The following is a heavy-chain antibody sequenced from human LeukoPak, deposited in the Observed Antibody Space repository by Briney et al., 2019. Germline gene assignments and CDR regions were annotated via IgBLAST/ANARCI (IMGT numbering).Heavy chain of an antibody. V-gene: IGHV3-74*01. D-gene: IGHD3-22*01. CDR3: ARARDLYYYDSSGLFDY. CDR2: INSDGSST. Sequence: GGSLRLSCAASGFTFSSYWMHWVRQAPGKGLVWVSRINSDGSSTSYADSVKGRFTISRDNAKNTLYLQMNSLRAEDTAVYYCARARDLYYYDSSGLFDYWGQGTLVTVSS. CDR1: GFTFSSYW. J-gene: IGHJ4*02.